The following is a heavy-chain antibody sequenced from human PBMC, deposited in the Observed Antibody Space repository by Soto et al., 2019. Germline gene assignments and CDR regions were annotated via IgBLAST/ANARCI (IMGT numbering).Heavy chain of an antibody. Sequence: GGSLRLSCAASGFTFSSYAMSWVRQAPGKGLEWVSAITGSGGTTYYADSVKGRFTISRDNSKSTLYLQMNSLRAEDTAVYYCAKGSSWYSVDDFWRQETQVTVSS. CDR1: GFTFSSYA. V-gene: IGHV3-23*01. J-gene: IGHJ4*02. CDR3: AKGSSWYSVDDF. CDR2: ITGSGGTT. D-gene: IGHD6-13*01.